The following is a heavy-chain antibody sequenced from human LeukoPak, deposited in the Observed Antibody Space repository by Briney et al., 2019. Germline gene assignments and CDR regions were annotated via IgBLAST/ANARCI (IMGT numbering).Heavy chain of an antibody. D-gene: IGHD1-26*01. CDR1: GYRFTSSW. V-gene: IGHV5-51*01. Sequence: GESLKISCKGSGYRFTSSWIGWVRQMPDKGLEWMGIIYPGDSDTRYSPSFQGQVTISADKSISTAYLQWSSLKASDTAMYYCARHGRWDLSAFDIWGQGTMVIVSS. CDR2: IYPGDSDT. J-gene: IGHJ3*02. CDR3: ARHGRWDLSAFDI.